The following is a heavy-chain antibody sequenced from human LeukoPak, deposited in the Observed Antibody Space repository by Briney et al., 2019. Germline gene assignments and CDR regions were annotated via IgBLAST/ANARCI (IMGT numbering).Heavy chain of an antibody. D-gene: IGHD3-10*01. V-gene: IGHV1-18*01. Sequence: GASVKVSCKVSGYTLTELSMHWVRQAPGQGLEWMGWISGYDGNTKSVDKLQGRVTLTTGTSTSTAYLELRSLRSDDTAVYYCARDAYGSGKGYFDYWGQGTLVTVSS. CDR2: ISGYDGNT. J-gene: IGHJ4*02. CDR3: ARDAYGSGKGYFDY. CDR1: GYTLTELS.